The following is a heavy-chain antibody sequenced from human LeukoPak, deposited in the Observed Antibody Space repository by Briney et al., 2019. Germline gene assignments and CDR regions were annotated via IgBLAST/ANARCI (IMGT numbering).Heavy chain of an antibody. Sequence: SVKVSCKASGGTFSSYAISWVRQAPGQGLEWMGRIIPILGIANYAQKFQGRVTITADKSTSTAYMELSSLRSEDTAVYYCARGYSSSPHYYYYGMDVWGQGTTVTVSS. CDR3: ARGYSSSPHYYYYGMDV. CDR1: GGTFSSYA. CDR2: IIPILGIA. V-gene: IGHV1-69*04. J-gene: IGHJ6*02. D-gene: IGHD6-6*01.